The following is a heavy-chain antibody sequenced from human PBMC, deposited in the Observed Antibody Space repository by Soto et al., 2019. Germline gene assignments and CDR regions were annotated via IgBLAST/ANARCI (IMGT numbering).Heavy chain of an antibody. CDR3: VKDHCGGDCYSNPYFDY. Sequence: QVQLVESGGGVVQPGRSLRLSCAASGFTFSTYGIHWVRQAPGKGLEWLAVIWYDGSIKSYADSVQGRFTIYRDNSKNRRYLQMNRLRAEDTAVYYCVKDHCGGDCYSNPYFDYWGQGTLVTVSS. CDR2: IWYDGSIK. V-gene: IGHV3-33*06. J-gene: IGHJ4*02. CDR1: GFTFSTYG. D-gene: IGHD2-21*02.